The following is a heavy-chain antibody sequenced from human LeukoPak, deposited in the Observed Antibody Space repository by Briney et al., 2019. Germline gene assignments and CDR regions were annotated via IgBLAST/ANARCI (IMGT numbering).Heavy chain of an antibody. J-gene: IGHJ4*02. Sequence: SETLSLTCTVSGGSISSSSYYWGWIRQPPGKGLEWIGSIYYSGSTYYNVSLKSRVTISVDTSKNQFSLKLSSVTAADTAVYYCARGQVAVAGKAFDYWGQGTLVTVSS. CDR1: GGSISSSSYY. CDR2: IYYSGST. D-gene: IGHD6-19*01. V-gene: IGHV4-39*07. CDR3: ARGQVAVAGKAFDY.